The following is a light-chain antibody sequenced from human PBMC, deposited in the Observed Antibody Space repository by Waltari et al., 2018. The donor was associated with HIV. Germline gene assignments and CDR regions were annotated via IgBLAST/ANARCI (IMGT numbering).Light chain of an antibody. Sequence: SYVLTQPPSVSVSPGQTARITCGGNNSGTKNMRWYQQRPGQAPVLVVSDDSDRPPAIPERFSGSNSANTATLSISRVEAGDEADYYCQVWDYNSDRWVFGGGTKLTVL. CDR3: QVWDYNSDRWV. CDR2: DDS. CDR1: NSGTKN. J-gene: IGLJ3*02. V-gene: IGLV3-21*02.